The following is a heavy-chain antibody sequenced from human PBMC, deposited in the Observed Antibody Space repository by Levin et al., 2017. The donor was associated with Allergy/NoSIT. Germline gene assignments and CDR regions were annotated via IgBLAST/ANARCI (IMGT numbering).Heavy chain of an antibody. Sequence: LSLTCAASGFTFASYAMTWVRQAPGKGLEWVSGVSASGSNTDYADSVKGRFTISRDNSKNTLYLQMNSLRAEDTAGFYCAKGRGYCSGGTCYYPNDAFDLWGQGTMVTVSS. CDR3: AKGRGYCSGGTCYYPNDAFDL. V-gene: IGHV3-23*01. D-gene: IGHD2-15*01. CDR1: GFTFASYA. J-gene: IGHJ3*01. CDR2: VSASGSNT.